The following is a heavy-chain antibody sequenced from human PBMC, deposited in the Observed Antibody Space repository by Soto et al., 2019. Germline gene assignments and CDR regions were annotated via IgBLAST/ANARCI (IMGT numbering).Heavy chain of an antibody. V-gene: IGHV3-7*05. CDR2: IKHDGSEK. CDR1: GFTFSNYW. CDR3: ARGGGNFDY. D-gene: IGHD3-16*01. J-gene: IGHJ4*02. Sequence: GGSLRLSCAASGFTFSNYWMSWVRQAPGKGLEWVANIKHDGSEKYYVDSVKGRFTISRDNARNSLYLQMNSLRAEDTAVYYCARGGGNFDYWGQGTLGTVSS.